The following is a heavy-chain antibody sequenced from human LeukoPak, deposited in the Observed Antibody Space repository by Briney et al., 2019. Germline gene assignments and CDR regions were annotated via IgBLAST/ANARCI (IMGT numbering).Heavy chain of an antibody. CDR2: IRQDGGEK. D-gene: IGHD6-13*01. CDR1: GFTFSSYW. J-gene: IGHJ4*01. V-gene: IGHV3-7*01. CDR3: ARDGTAAGLYFDL. Sequence: GGSLRLSCAVSGFTFSSYWMNWVRQAPGKGLEWVASIRQDGGEKSYVDSVKGRFTISRDNTKNSLYLQMNSLRAEDTAVYYCARDGTAAGLYFDLWGQGALVTVSS.